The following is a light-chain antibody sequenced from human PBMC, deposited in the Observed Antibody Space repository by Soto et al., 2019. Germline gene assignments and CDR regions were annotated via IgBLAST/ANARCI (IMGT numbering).Light chain of an antibody. Sequence: SYELTQPPSVSVSPGQTASITCSGHKLGDKYACWYQQKPGQSPVLVIYQDSKRPSGIPERFSGSNSGNTATLTISGTQAMDEADYYCQAWDSSIVVFGGGTKLTVL. J-gene: IGLJ2*01. V-gene: IGLV3-1*01. CDR3: QAWDSSIVV. CDR2: QDS. CDR1: KLGDKY.